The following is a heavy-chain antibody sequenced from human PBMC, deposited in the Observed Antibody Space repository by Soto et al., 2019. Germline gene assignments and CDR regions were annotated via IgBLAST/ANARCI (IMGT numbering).Heavy chain of an antibody. V-gene: IGHV1-69*13. Sequence: GASVKVSCKASGGTFSSYAISWARQAPGQGLEWMGGIIPIFGTANYAQKFQGRVTITADESTSTAYMELSSLRSEDTAVYYCARVDGFWSGPRNWFDPWGQGTLVTVSS. CDR2: IIPIFGTA. CDR3: ARVDGFWSGPRNWFDP. CDR1: GGTFSSYA. J-gene: IGHJ5*02. D-gene: IGHD3-3*01.